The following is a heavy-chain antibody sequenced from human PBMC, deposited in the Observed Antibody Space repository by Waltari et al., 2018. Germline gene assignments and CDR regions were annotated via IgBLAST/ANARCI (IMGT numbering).Heavy chain of an antibody. Sequence: EVQLVESGGGLVKPGGSLELSSAASVSTFRSYSMNWVRQAPGKGLEWVSSISSSSSYIYDADSVKGRFTISRDNAKNSLYLQMNSLRAEDTAVYYCARGGGSRDYDYWGQGTLVTVSS. D-gene: IGHD1-26*01. CDR2: ISSSSSYI. J-gene: IGHJ4*02. CDR1: VSTFRSYS. V-gene: IGHV3-21*01. CDR3: ARGGGSRDYDY.